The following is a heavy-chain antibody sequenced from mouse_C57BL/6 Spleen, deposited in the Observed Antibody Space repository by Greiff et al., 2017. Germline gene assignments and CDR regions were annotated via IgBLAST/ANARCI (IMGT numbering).Heavy chain of an antibody. J-gene: IGHJ2*01. Sequence: QVQLKESGAELVKPGASVKISCKASGYAFSSYWMNWVKQRPGKGLEWIGQIYPGDGDTNYNGKFKGKATLTADKSSSTAYMQLSSLTSEDSAVYFCARERELFYFDYWGQGTTLTVSS. V-gene: IGHV1-80*01. CDR3: ARERELFYFDY. CDR1: GYAFSSYW. CDR2: IYPGDGDT.